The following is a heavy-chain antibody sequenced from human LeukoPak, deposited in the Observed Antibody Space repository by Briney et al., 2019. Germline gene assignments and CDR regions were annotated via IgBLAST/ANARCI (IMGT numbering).Heavy chain of an antibody. J-gene: IGHJ4*02. V-gene: IGHV4-4*02. CDR1: CGYISISNW. Sequence: SETLSLTCAVSCGYISISNWWSWVRQPPGKGLDWIGEIYHSGRTKYNPSLKSRVTISVDKSKNQFFLTLSSVTSADTAVYYCARELGMVRGTIDYWGQGTLVTVSS. D-gene: IGHD3-10*01. CDR3: ARELGMVRGTIDY. CDR2: IYHSGRT.